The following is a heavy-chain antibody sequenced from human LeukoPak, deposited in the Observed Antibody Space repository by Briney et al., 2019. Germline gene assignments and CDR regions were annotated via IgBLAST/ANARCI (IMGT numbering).Heavy chain of an antibody. Sequence: ASVKVSCKASGYTFTGYYMHWVRQAPGQGLEWMGWINPNSGGTNYAQKFQGRVTMTRDTSISTAYMELSRLRSDDTAVYYCARDLSSSWYTYYGMDVWGKGTTVTVSS. CDR1: GYTFTGYY. D-gene: IGHD6-13*01. V-gene: IGHV1-2*02. CDR3: ARDLSSSWYTYYGMDV. J-gene: IGHJ6*04. CDR2: INPNSGGT.